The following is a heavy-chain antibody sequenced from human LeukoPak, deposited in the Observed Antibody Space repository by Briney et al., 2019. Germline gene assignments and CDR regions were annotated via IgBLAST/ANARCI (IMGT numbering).Heavy chain of an antibody. D-gene: IGHD6-19*01. CDR1: GFTFSRYW. CDR3: RAVAGPDDF. Sequence: GGSLRLSCAASGFTFSRYWMHSVRQAPGKGLVWVSRINNDGSSTTYADSVKGRFTISRDTAKNTLFLQMNSLRAEDTAVYYCRAVAGPDDFWGQGTLVSVSS. J-gene: IGHJ4*02. CDR2: INNDGSST. V-gene: IGHV3-74*01.